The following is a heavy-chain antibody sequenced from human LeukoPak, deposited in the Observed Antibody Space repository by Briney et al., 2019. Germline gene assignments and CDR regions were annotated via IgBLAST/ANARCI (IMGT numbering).Heavy chain of an antibody. V-gene: IGHV3-7*01. Sequence: GGSLRLSCAASGFSYSVNWKSWVREAPGKGPEWVASIKKDESEKYYVDSVSGRYTISRDNAKNSLYLQMNSLRVEDTAVYYCAKEGYWGRGTLVTVSS. J-gene: IGHJ4*02. CDR2: IKKDESEK. CDR3: AKEGY. CDR1: GFSYSVNW.